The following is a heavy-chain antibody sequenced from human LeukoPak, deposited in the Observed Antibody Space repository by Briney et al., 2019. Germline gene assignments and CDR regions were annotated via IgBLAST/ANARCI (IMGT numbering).Heavy chain of an antibody. V-gene: IGHV3-74*01. CDR2: INSDGSWT. CDR1: GTYW. J-gene: IGHJ4*02. D-gene: IGHD2/OR15-2a*01. Sequence: PGGPLRLSCAASGTYWIHWVRQAPGKGLVWVSHINSDGSWTGYADSVKGRFTISKDNAKNTVSLQMNNLRAEDTAVYYCVTFYETYWGRGTLVTVSS. CDR3: VTFYETY.